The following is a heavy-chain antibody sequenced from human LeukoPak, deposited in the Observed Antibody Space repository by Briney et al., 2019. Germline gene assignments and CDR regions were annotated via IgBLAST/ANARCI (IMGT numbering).Heavy chain of an antibody. CDR1: GFTFSSYS. Sequence: PGGSLRLSCAASGFTFSSYSMNWVRQAPGEGLEWVSSISSSSSYIYYADSVKGRLTIYRDNSKNTLYLQMNSLRAEDTALYYCAKDLSSGTGRGFDYWGQGTLVTVSS. CDR3: AKDLSSGTGRGFDY. V-gene: IGHV3-21*04. D-gene: IGHD3/OR15-3a*01. J-gene: IGHJ4*02. CDR2: ISSSSSYI.